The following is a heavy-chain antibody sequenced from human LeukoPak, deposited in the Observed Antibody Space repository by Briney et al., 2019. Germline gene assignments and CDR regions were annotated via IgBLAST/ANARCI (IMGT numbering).Heavy chain of an antibody. Sequence: PSETLSLTCAVYGGSFSGYYWSWIRQPPGKGLEWIGEINHSGSTNYNPSLKSRVTISVDTSNNQFSLNLSSVTAADTAVYYCARRGNYYYYYMDVWGKGTTVTVSS. CDR3: ARRGNYYYYYMDV. CDR2: INHSGST. CDR1: GGSFSGYY. D-gene: IGHD3-10*01. V-gene: IGHV4-34*01. J-gene: IGHJ6*03.